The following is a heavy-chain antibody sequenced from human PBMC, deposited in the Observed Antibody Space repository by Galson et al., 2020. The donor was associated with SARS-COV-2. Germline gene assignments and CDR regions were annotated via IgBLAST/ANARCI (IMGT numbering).Heavy chain of an antibody. CDR3: ARQMAMIVVVITPYFDY. V-gene: IGHV4-59*08. CDR2: IYYSGST. D-gene: IGHD3-22*01. CDR1: GGSISSYY. Sequence: SETLSLTCTVSGGSISSYYWSWIRQPPGKGLEWIGYIYYSGSTNYNPSLKSRVTISVDTSKNQFSLKLSSVTAADTAVYYCARQMAMIVVVITPYFDYWGQGTLVTVSS. J-gene: IGHJ4*02.